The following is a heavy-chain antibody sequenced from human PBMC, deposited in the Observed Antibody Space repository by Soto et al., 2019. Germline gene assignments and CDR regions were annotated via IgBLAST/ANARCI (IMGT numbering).Heavy chain of an antibody. J-gene: IGHJ5*02. V-gene: IGHV2-26*01. CDR2: IFSNDEK. Sequence: QVTLKESGPVLLKPTETLTLTCTVSGFSLLNAKMGVSWIRQPPGKALEWLAHIFSNDEKSYSTSLKSRLTLSKDTSKSQVVLTMTNMDPVDTATYYCARSPRTSLAALNWFDPWGQGTLVTVSS. CDR3: ARSPRTSLAALNWFDP. D-gene: IGHD6-13*01. CDR1: GFSLLNAKMG.